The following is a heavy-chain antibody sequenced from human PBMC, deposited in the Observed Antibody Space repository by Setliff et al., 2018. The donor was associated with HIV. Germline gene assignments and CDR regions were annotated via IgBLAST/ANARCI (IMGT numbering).Heavy chain of an antibody. CDR1: GGSITSYY. J-gene: IGHJ4*02. D-gene: IGHD1-26*01. V-gene: IGHV4-4*07. CDR3: ARRNPNVGASDY. Sequence: PSETLSLTCTVSGGSITSYYWSWIRQPAGKGLEWFGRIYISGSTTHTPSLKSRVLISVDTSNNQSSLKLTSVTAADTAVYFCARRNPNVGASDYWGQGILVTVSS. CDR2: IYISGST.